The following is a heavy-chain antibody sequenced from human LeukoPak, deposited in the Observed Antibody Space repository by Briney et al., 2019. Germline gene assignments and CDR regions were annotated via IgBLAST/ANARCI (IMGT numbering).Heavy chain of an antibody. CDR1: GFTFSNAW. V-gene: IGHV3-23*01. D-gene: IGHD3-10*01. J-gene: IGHJ4*02. Sequence: GGSLRLSCAASGFTFSNAWMSWVRQAPGKGLEWVSGISGSGGATYYADSVKGRFTVSRDDPHNTLYLQMNSVRAEDTAVYFCARGGVDHYGSGTYYLMYYFDHWGQGALVTVSS. CDR2: ISGSGGAT. CDR3: ARGGVDHYGSGTYYLMYYFDH.